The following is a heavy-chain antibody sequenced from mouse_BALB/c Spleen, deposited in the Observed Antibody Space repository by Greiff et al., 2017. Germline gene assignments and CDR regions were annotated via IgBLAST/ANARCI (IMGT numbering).Heavy chain of an antibody. CDR1: GYSITSDYA. D-gene: IGHD2-14*01. V-gene: IGHV3-2*02. J-gene: IGHJ2*01. Sequence: EVMLVESGPGLVKPSQSLSLTCTVTGYSITSDYAWNWIRQFPGNKLEWMGYISYSGSTSYNPSLKSRISITRDTSKNQFFLQLNSVTTEDTATYYCARYDRYDVDYWGQGTTLTVSS. CDR2: ISYSGST. CDR3: ARYDRYDVDY.